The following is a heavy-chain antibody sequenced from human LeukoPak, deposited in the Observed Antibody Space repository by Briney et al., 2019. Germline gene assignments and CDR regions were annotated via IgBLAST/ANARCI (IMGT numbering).Heavy chain of an antibody. CDR3: ARDAVRYCSGGSCYSKAFDI. CDR1: GYTFTSYG. D-gene: IGHD2-15*01. CDR2: ISAYNGNT. J-gene: IGHJ3*02. Sequence: ASVKVSCKASGYTFTSYGISWVRQAPGQGLEWMGWISAYNGNTNYAQKLQGRVTMTTDTSTSTAYVELRSLRSDDTAVYYCARDAVRYCSGGSCYSKAFDIWGQGTMVTVSS. V-gene: IGHV1-18*01.